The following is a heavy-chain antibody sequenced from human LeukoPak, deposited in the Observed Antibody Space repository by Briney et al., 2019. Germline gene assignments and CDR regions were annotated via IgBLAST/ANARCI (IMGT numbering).Heavy chain of an antibody. V-gene: IGHV1-2*02. D-gene: IGHD2-8*01. J-gene: IGHJ4*02. CDR2: INPNSGGT. CDR3: ARVRAEIVLMVYAKGSYFDY. Sequence: ASVTVSCKASGYTFTGYYMHWVRQAPGQGLEWMGWINPNSGGTNYAQKFQGRVTMTRDTSISTAYMELSRLRSDDTAVYYCARVRAEIVLMVYAKGSYFDYWGQGTLVTVSS. CDR1: GYTFTGYY.